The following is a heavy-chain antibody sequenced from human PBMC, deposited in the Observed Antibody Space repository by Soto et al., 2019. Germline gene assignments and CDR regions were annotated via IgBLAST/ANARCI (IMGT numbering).Heavy chain of an antibody. Sequence: SETLSLTCSVSGDSISSSSHYWGWIRQPPGKGLEWIGSIYYSGSTYYNPSLKSRVTISVDTSKNHFSLKLSSVTAADTAVYYCARPKSSGVGMETASVLDVWGKGTTVTVSS. D-gene: IGHD2-21*02. CDR1: GDSISSSSHY. V-gene: IGHV4-39*02. CDR3: ARPKSSGVGMETASVLDV. J-gene: IGHJ6*04. CDR2: IYYSGST.